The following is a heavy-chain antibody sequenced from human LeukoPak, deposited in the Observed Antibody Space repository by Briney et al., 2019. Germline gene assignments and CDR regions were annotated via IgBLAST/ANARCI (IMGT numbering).Heavy chain of an antibody. CDR2: INPSGGST. D-gene: IGHD5-24*01. CDR3: AREPSRNYYGMDV. Sequence: GASVKVSCKASGYTFTSYYMHWVRQAPGQGLEWMGIINPSGGSTSYAQKFQGRVTMTRDTSTSTVYVELSSLRSEDTAVYYCAREPSRNYYGMDVWGQGTTVTVSS. V-gene: IGHV1-46*01. CDR1: GYTFTSYY. J-gene: IGHJ6*02.